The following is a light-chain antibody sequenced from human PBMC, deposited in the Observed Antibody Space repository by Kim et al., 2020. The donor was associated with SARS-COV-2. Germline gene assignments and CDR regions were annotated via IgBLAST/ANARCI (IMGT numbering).Light chain of an antibody. J-gene: IGLJ2*01. CDR2: PKN. CDR1: SLRTYY. V-gene: IGLV3-19*01. Sequence: SSELTQDPAVSVALGQTVRITCQGDSLRTYYASWYQQKPGQALALVIYPKNNRPSGIPDRFSGSSSGDTASLTITGAQAEDEADYYCKSRDTSGDRLVFG. CDR3: KSRDTSGDRLV.